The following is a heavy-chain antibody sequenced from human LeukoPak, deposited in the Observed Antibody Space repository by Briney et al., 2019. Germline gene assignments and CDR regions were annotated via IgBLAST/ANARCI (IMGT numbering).Heavy chain of an antibody. CDR3: AGDGDGYTTRSGY. CDR1: GFTFSSYS. V-gene: IGHV3-7*01. D-gene: IGHD5-24*01. CDR2: IKQDGSEK. J-gene: IGHJ4*02. Sequence: GGSLRLSCAASGFTFSSYSMSWVRQAPGKGLEWVANIKQDGSEKYYVDSVKGRFTISRDNAKNSLYLQMNSLRAEDTAVYYCAGDGDGYTTRSGYWGQGTLVTVSS.